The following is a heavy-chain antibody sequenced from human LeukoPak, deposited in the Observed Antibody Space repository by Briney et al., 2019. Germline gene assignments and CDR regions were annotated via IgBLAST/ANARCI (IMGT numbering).Heavy chain of an antibody. D-gene: IGHD3-10*01. CDR3: AREGYYGSGSPPSLYFDY. V-gene: IGHV3-30*03. CDR2: TSSDLNVK. J-gene: IGHJ4*02. CDR1: GFTFSSYA. Sequence: GGSLRLSCAASGFTFSSYAMNWVRQAPGKGLEWVAVTSSDLNVKLYADSVKGRFTISRDNSRSTLYLQMNSLRPEDTAIYYCAREGYYGSGSPPSLYFDYWGQGTLVTVSS.